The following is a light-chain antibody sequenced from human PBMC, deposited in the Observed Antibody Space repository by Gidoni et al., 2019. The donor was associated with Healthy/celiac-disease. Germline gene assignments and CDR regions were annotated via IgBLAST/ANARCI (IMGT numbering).Light chain of an antibody. CDR3: QQYGSSPPIFT. CDR1: QSVSSSY. CDR2: GAS. V-gene: IGKV3-20*01. J-gene: IGKJ3*01. Sequence: EIVLTQSPGTLSLSPGERATLSCRASQSVSSSYLAWYQQKPGQAPRLLIYGASSRATGIPDFTLTISRLEPEDFAVYYCQQYGSSPPIFTFGPGTKVDIK.